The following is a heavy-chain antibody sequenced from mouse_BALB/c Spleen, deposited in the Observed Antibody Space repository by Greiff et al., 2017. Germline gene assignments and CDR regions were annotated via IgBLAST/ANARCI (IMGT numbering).Heavy chain of an antibody. J-gene: IGHJ2*01. CDR1: GYSITSDYA. V-gene: IGHV3-2*02. CDR2: ISYSGST. D-gene: IGHD1-1*01. CDR3: ARYGGYYFDY. Sequence: EVQLVESGPGLVKPSQSLSLTCTVTGYSITSDYAWNWIRQFPGNKLEWMGYISYSGSTSYNPSLKSRISITRDTSKNQFFLQLNSVTTEDTATYYCARYGGYYFDYWGQGTTLTVSS.